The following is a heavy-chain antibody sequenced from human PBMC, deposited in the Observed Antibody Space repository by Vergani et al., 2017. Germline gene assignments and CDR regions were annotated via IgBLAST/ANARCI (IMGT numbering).Heavy chain of an antibody. CDR1: GFTFTKNG. J-gene: IGHJ6*03. V-gene: IGHV3-74*01. Sequence: EVELLESGGGLVQPGGSLRLSCVASGFTFTKNGINWVRQAPGKGLEWVSRINSDGDSTSYADSVKGRFTISRDNAKNTLYLQMDSLRAEDTAVYYCARDGWELLDYFYYMDVWGKGTTVTVSS. CDR2: INSDGDST. CDR3: ARDGWELLDYFYYMDV. D-gene: IGHD1-26*01.